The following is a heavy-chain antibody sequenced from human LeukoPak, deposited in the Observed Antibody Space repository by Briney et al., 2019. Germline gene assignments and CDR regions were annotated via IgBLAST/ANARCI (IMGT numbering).Heavy chain of an antibody. CDR2: IYYSGST. CDR3: ARDSRSLGVTTVTRGFDY. D-gene: IGHD4-17*01. CDR1: GVAISSYY. V-gene: IGHV4-59*01. J-gene: IGHJ4*02. Sequence: SETLSLTCTVSGVAISSYYWSWIRQPPGEGLEWIGYIYYSGSTDYNPSLKSRVTISVDTSKNQFSLNLNSVTAADTAVYYCARDSRSLGVTTVTRGFDYWGQGALVTVSS.